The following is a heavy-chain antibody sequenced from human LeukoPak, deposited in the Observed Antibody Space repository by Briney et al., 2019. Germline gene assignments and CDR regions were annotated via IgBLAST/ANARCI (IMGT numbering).Heavy chain of an antibody. Sequence: ASVKVSCKASGYTFTSYGISWVRQAPGQGLEWMGWISAYNGNTNYAQNLQGRVTMTTDTSTSTAYMELSRLRSDDTAVYYCARELGVTGIAARRDYWGQGTLVTVSS. CDR1: GYTFTSYG. J-gene: IGHJ4*02. D-gene: IGHD6-6*01. V-gene: IGHV1-18*01. CDR3: ARELGVTGIAARRDY. CDR2: ISAYNGNT.